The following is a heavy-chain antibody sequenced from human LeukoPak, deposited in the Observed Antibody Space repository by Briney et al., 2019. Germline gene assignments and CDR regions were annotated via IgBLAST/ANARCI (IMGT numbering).Heavy chain of an antibody. CDR3: ARYAVEYSGTYFDS. J-gene: IGHJ4*02. CDR1: GGSITSGSYY. CDR2: IYYSGST. Sequence: PSETLSLTCTVSGGSITSGSYYWGWIRQYPGKGLEWIGNIYYSGSTYYNPSLKSRVTISVDTSKNQFSLRLRSVTAADTAVYYCARYAVEYSGTYFDSWGQGSLVTVSS. V-gene: IGHV4-39*01. D-gene: IGHD1-26*01.